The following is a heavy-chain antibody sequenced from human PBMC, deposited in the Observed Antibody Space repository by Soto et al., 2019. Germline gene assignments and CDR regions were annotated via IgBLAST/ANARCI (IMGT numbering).Heavy chain of an antibody. CDR1: GYTFTSYA. CDR3: AKGGRQWLVTSDFNY. D-gene: IGHD6-19*01. V-gene: IGHV1-69*13. J-gene: IGHJ4*02. CDR2: IIPIFGKA. Sequence: SVKVSCKASGYTFTSYAMHWVRQAPGQRLEWLGRIIPIFGKANYSQKFQGRVTITADESTTTAYMELSSLRSDDTAVYYCAKGGRQWLVTSDFNYWGQGALVTVSS.